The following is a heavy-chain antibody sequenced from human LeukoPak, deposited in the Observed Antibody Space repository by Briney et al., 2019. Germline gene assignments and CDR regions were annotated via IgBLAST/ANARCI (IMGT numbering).Heavy chain of an antibody. CDR1: GFTFSSYG. J-gene: IGHJ4*02. V-gene: IGHV3-30*18. CDR2: ISYDGSNK. Sequence: GGSLRLSCAASGFTFSSYGMHWVRQAPGKGLEWVAVISYDGSNKYYADSVKGRFTISRDNSKDTLYLQMSSLRAEDTAVYYCAKSDTFYYDRSNYWGQGTLVIVSS. CDR3: AKSDTFYYDRSNY. D-gene: IGHD3-22*01.